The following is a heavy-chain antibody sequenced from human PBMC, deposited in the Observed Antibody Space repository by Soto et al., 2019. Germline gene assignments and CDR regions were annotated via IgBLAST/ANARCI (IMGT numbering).Heavy chain of an antibody. J-gene: IGHJ4*02. CDR3: ARHSGLDGDYVDY. CDR2: IYYSGST. D-gene: IGHD4-17*01. Sequence: SETLSLTCTVSGGSISSSSYYWGWIRQPPGKGLEWIGSIYYSGSTYYNPSLKSRVTISVDTSKNQFSLKLSSVTAADTAVYYCARHSGLDGDYVDYWGQGTLVTVSS. V-gene: IGHV4-39*01. CDR1: GGSISSSSYY.